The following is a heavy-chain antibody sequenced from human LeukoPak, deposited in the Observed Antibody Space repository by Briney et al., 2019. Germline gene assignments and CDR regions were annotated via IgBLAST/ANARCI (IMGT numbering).Heavy chain of an antibody. CDR1: GGSISSGDYY. Sequence: KPSETLSLTCTVSGGSISSGDYYWSWIRQPPGKGLEWIGYIYYSGSTYYNPSLKSRVTISVDTSKNQFSLKLSSVTAADTAVYYCAREGYSYGYFDYWGQGTLVTVSS. CDR3: AREGYSYGYFDY. D-gene: IGHD5-18*01. V-gene: IGHV4-30-4*02. J-gene: IGHJ4*02. CDR2: IYYSGST.